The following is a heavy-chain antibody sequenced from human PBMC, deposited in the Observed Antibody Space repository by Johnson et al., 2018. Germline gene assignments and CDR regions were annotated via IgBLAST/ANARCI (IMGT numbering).Heavy chain of an antibody. CDR2: IKSKTDGGTT. CDR3: TTESTIFGAAYYYYGMDV. Sequence: VQLVESGGGLVKPGGSLRLSCAASGFTFSNAWMSWVRQAPGKGLEWVGRIKSKTDGGTTDYAAPVKGRFTISRDDSKNTRSLQMNGLKTEDTAVYYWTTESTIFGAAYYYYGMDVWGQGTKVTVSS. V-gene: IGHV3-15*01. J-gene: IGHJ6*02. CDR1: GFTFSNAW. D-gene: IGHD3-3*01.